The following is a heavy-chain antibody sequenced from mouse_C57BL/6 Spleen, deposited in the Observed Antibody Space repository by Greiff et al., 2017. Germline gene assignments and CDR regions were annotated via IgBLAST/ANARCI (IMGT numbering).Heavy chain of an antibody. CDR1: GYTFTSYW. CDR3: ARGGGTLYAMDY. V-gene: IGHV1-52*01. J-gene: IGHJ4*01. Sequence: VQLQQPGAELVRPGSSVKLSCKASGYTFTSYWMHWVKQRPIQGLEWIGNIYPADSETHYNQKFKDKATMTVDTSSSTAYMQLSSLTSEDSAVYYCARGGGTLYAMDYWGQGTSVTVSS. CDR2: IYPADSET.